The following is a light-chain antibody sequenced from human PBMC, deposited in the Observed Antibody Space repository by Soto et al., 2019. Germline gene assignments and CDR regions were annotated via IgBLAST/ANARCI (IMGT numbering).Light chain of an antibody. CDR3: QPSYSTPYT. J-gene: IGKJ2*01. Sequence: DIQMTQSASSLSASVGDIVTITCRASQSISSKLNWHQQKPVKAPKVLIYAASSLQSVVPSRFSGSGSVTDFARHVSILQPEHFAPYYCQPSYSTPYTFGHGNKLEIK. CDR2: AAS. CDR1: QSISSK. V-gene: IGKV1-39*01.